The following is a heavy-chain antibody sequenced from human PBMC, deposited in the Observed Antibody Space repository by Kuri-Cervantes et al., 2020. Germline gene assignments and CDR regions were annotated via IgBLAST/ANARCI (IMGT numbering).Heavy chain of an antibody. CDR3: AKDREIAAAGMRGWFDP. CDR2: VTYSGDNT. Sequence: GGSLRLSCAASGFTFRSYAMSWVRQAPGKGLEWVSGVTYSGDNTYYADSVKGRFTISRDNSENTLYLQMGSLRAEDTALYYCAKDREIAAAGMRGWFDPWGQGTLVTVSS. J-gene: IGHJ5*02. V-gene: IGHV3-23*01. CDR1: GFTFRSYA. D-gene: IGHD6-13*01.